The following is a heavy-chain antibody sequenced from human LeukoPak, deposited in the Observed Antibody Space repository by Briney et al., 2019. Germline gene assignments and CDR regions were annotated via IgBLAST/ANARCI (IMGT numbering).Heavy chain of an antibody. CDR2: ISSSGSTI. J-gene: IGHJ6*01. D-gene: IGHD3-10*01. CDR3: ASVYGSGSYFHYYYGMDV. Sequence: GGSLRLSCAASGFTFSSYEMNWVRQAPGRGLEWVSYISSSGSTIYYADSVKGRFTISRDNAKNSLYLQMNSLRAEDTAVYYCASVYGSGSYFHYYYGMDVWGQGTTVTVSS. CDR1: GFTFSSYE. V-gene: IGHV3-48*03.